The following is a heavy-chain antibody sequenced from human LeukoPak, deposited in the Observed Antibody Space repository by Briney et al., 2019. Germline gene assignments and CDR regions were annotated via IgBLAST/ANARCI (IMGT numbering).Heavy chain of an antibody. CDR1: GFTFRNYV. D-gene: IGHD3-10*01. V-gene: IGHV3-30-3*01. CDR2: TSSDLNVK. Sequence: GGSLRLSCAASGFTFRNYVIHWVRQAPGKGLEWVAVTSSDLNVKLYADSVKGRFTISRDNSRSTLYLQMNSLRPEDTAIYYCAREGYYGSGSPPSLYLDYWGQGTLVTVSS. CDR3: AREGYYGSGSPPSLYLDY. J-gene: IGHJ4*02.